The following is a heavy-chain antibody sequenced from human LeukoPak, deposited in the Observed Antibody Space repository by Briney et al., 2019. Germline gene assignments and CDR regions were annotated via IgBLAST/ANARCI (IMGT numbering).Heavy chain of an antibody. V-gene: IGHV3-21*01. CDR3: ARGRELLVRSWFDP. CDR2: ISSSSSYI. Sequence: GALGPPLAALGFPFRSLRMKLVRQAPGKGLGGVSSISSSSSYIYYADSVKGRFTISRDNAKNSLYLQMNSLRAEDTAVYYCARGRELLVRSWFDPWGQGTLVTVSS. J-gene: IGHJ5*02. D-gene: IGHD1-26*01. CDR1: GFPFRSLR.